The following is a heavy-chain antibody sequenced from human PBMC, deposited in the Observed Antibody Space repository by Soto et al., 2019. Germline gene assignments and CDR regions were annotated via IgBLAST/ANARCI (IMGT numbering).Heavy chain of an antibody. Sequence: GGSLRLSCAASGFTFSNYGMNWVRQAPGKGLEWVSYIGIGSSTKYYADSVKGRFTISRDNAKNSLYLQMNSLRAEDTAVYYCARDQLYYNDISGRPLNAFDVWGQGTMVTVSS. CDR1: GFTFSNYG. D-gene: IGHD3-22*01. CDR3: ARDQLYYNDISGRPLNAFDV. J-gene: IGHJ3*01. CDR2: IGIGSSTK. V-gene: IGHV3-48*01.